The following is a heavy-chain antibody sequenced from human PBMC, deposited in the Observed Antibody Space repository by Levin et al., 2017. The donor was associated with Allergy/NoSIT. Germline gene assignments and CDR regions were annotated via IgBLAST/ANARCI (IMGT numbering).Heavy chain of an antibody. CDR1: GFSLSTSGVG. CDR3: AHTLDINWYSSSSGGAFDS. J-gene: IGHJ3*02. D-gene: IGHD6-6*01. V-gene: IGHV2-5*02. CDR2: IYWDDDK. Sequence: SGPTLVKPTQTLTLTCTFSGFSLSTSGVGVGWIRQPPGKALEWLALIYWDDDKRYSPSLKSRLTITKDTSKNQVVLTMTNMDPVDTATYYCAHTLDINWYSSSSGGAFDSWGQGTMVTVSS.